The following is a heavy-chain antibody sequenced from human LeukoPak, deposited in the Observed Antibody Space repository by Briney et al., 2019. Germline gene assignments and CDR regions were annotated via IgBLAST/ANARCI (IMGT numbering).Heavy chain of an antibody. Sequence: PGGSLRLSCVASRFTFNTYAVNWVRQAPGKGLEWVSAISSNGDFTYYADSVRGRFTISRDNSKNTVFLQMNSLRADDTAVYYCATVMRDCSGGTCYSYDYWGQGTLVTVSS. CDR3: ATVMRDCSGGTCYSYDY. D-gene: IGHD2-15*01. CDR1: RFTFNTYA. V-gene: IGHV3-23*01. J-gene: IGHJ4*02. CDR2: ISSNGDFT.